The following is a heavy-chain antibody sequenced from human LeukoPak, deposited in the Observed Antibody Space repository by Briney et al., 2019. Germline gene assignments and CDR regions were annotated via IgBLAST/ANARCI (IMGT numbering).Heavy chain of an antibody. J-gene: IGHJ6*03. Sequence: SETLSLTCTVSGGSISSGSYYWSWIRQPAGKGLEWIGRIYTSGSTNYNPSLKSRVTISVDTSKNQFSLKLSSVTAADTAVYYCARSVEMATIFYYYYYMDVWGKGTTVTISS. CDR1: GGSISSGSYY. V-gene: IGHV4-61*02. CDR2: IYTSGST. D-gene: IGHD5-24*01. CDR3: ARSVEMATIFYYYYYMDV.